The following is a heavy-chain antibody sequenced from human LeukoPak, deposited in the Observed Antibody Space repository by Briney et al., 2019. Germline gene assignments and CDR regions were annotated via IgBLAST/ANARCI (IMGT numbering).Heavy chain of an antibody. CDR2: INHSGST. D-gene: IGHD3-22*01. CDR3: ARVETYYYDSSQGAFDI. CDR1: GGSFSGYY. J-gene: IGHJ3*02. V-gene: IGHV4-34*01. Sequence: ASETLSLTCAVYGGSFSGYYWSWIRQPPGKGLEWIGEINHSGSTNYNPSLKSRVTISVDTSKNQFSLKLSSVTAADTAVYYCARVETYYYDSSQGAFDIWGQGTMVTVSS.